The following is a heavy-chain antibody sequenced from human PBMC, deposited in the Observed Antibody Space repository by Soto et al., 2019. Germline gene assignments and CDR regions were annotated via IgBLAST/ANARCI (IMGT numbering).Heavy chain of an antibody. Sequence: VQLVESGGGVVQPGRSLRLSCAASGFTFSSYGMHWVRQAPGKGLEWVAVIWYDGSNKYYADSVKGRFTISRDNSKNTLYLQMNSLRAEDTAVYYCARDDRYNWNYGWFDPWGQGTLVTVSS. J-gene: IGHJ5*02. V-gene: IGHV3-33*01. CDR3: ARDDRYNWNYGWFDP. CDR2: IWYDGSNK. D-gene: IGHD1-7*01. CDR1: GFTFSSYG.